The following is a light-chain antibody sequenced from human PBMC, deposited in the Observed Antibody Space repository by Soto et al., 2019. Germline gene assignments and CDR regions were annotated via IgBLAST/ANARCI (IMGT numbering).Light chain of an antibody. V-gene: IGKV3-20*01. CDR3: QQYFGSLYT. J-gene: IGKJ2*01. CDR1: QSISSTY. CDR2: AAS. Sequence: SVLTQSPGTLSLFPGERDTLSCRTSQSISSTYLAWYQQRPGQAPRLLIYAASSRATGIPDRFSGSGSETDCTLTISRLEPEDFAVYYCQQYFGSLYTFGQRTKLEIK.